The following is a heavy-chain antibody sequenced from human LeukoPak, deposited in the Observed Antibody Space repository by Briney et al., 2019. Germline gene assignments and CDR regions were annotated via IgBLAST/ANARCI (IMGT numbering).Heavy chain of an antibody. CDR2: ISSNGGST. Sequence: GGSLRLSCSASGFTFSSYAMHWVRQALGKGLEYVSAISSNGGSTYYADSVKGRFTISRDNSKNTLYLQMSSLRAEDTAVYYCVKEDGYCSGGSCYRGYYYYGMDVWGQGTTVTVSS. CDR1: GFTFSSYA. CDR3: VKEDGYCSGGSCYRGYYYYGMDV. D-gene: IGHD2-15*01. J-gene: IGHJ6*02. V-gene: IGHV3-64D*06.